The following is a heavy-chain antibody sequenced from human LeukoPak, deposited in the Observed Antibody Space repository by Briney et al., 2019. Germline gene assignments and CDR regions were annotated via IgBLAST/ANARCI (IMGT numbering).Heavy chain of an antibody. V-gene: IGHV3-23*01. CDR1: GFTFSSYA. CDR3: ARDRTGYSSGYDAFDI. CDR2: ISGSGGST. Sequence: PGGSLRLSCAASGFTFSSYAMSWVRQAPGKGLEWVSAISGSGGSTYYADSVKGRFTISRDNAKNSLYLQMNSLRAEDTAVYYCARDRTGYSSGYDAFDIWGQGTMVTVSS. D-gene: IGHD6-19*01. J-gene: IGHJ3*02.